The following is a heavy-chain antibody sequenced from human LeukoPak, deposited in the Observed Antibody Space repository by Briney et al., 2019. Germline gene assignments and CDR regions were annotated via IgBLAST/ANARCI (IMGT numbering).Heavy chain of an antibody. Sequence: SETLSLTCTVSGGSISSYYWSWIRQPPGKGLEWIGYIYYSGSTNYNPSLKSRVTISVDTSKNQFSLKLSSVTAADTAVYYCARGVPIGFIVRGRSDEPKTTYYFDYWGQGTLVTVSS. J-gene: IGHJ4*02. CDR2: IYYSGST. CDR1: GGSISSYY. CDR3: ARGVPIGFIVRGRSDEPKTTYYFDY. V-gene: IGHV4-59*12. D-gene: IGHD3-10*01.